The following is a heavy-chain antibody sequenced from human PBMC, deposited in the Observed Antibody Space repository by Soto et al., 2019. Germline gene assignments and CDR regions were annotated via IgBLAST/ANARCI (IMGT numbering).Heavy chain of an antibody. CDR2: INPGNGAT. V-gene: IGHV1-3*01. J-gene: IGHJ5*02. CDR1: GYYFTTYA. D-gene: IGHD3-3*01. CDR3: ARDKHSVSHDPEGNWFHP. Sequence: ASVKVSCKASGYYFTTYAIHWVRLAPGQRLEWVGWINPGNGATKYSQRFQGRITITRDTSASTAYMELSSLRSEDTAIYYCARDKHSVSHDPEGNWFHPWGQGTLVTVSS.